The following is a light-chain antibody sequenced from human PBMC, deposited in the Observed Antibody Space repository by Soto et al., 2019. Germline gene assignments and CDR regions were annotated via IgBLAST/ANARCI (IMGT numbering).Light chain of an antibody. CDR3: QQANSFPLIT. J-gene: IGKJ5*01. CDR1: QGISSY. Sequence: DIQMTQSPATLSASLGDRVTITCRAGQGISSYLAWYQQKPRKAPKLLIYAASSLQRGVPSSFSGSGSGTDFTLTISSLQHEDFANYYCQQANSFPLITFGQGTRLEIK. V-gene: IGKV1-12*01. CDR2: AAS.